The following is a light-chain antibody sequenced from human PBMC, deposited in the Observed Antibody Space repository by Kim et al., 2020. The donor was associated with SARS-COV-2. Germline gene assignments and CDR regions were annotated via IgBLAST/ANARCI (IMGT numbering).Light chain of an antibody. J-gene: IGLJ2*01. CDR1: TIGSKS. CDR3: QVWDSNSDPPVI. V-gene: IGLV3-21*04. CDR2: YDS. Sequence: SYELTQPPSVSVAPGKTARITCGGNTIGSKSVHWYQQKAGQAPVLVIYYDSDRPSGVPERFSGSNSGKTATLIISRVEAGDEADYSCQVWDSNSDPPVIFGGGTQLTVL.